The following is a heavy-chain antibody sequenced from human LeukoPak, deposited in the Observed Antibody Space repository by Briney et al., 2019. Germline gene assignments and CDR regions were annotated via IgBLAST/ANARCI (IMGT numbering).Heavy chain of an antibody. CDR3: ARGGPGYCSGGSCYPFDP. CDR1: GGSISSYY. J-gene: IGHJ5*02. Sequence: SETLSLTCTVSGGSISSYYWSWIRQPPGKGLEWIGYIYYSGSTYYKPSLKSRVTISVDTSKNQFSLKLSSVTAADTAVYYCARGGPGYCSGGSCYPFDPWGQGTLVTVSS. V-gene: IGHV4-30-4*08. D-gene: IGHD2-15*01. CDR2: IYYSGST.